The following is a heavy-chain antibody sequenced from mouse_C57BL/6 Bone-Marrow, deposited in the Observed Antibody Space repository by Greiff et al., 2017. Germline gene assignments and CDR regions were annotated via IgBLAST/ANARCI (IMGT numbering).Heavy chain of an antibody. CDR1: GYAFSSSW. V-gene: IGHV1-82*01. J-gene: IGHJ1*03. CDR3: TRTVYDYPYWYFDV. D-gene: IGHD2-4*01. Sequence: QVQLQQSGPELVKPGASVKISCKASGYAFSSSWMNWVKQRPGKGLEWIGRIYPGDGDTNYNGKFKGKAKLTAVTSASTAYMELSSLTNEDSAVYYCTRTVYDYPYWYFDVWGTGTTVTVSS. CDR2: IYPGDGDT.